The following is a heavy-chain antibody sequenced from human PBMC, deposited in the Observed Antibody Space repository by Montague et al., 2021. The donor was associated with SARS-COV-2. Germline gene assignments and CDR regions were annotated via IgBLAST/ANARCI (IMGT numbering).Heavy chain of an antibody. J-gene: IGHJ6*02. V-gene: IGHV3-30*04. D-gene: IGHD3-9*01. CDR1: GFTFSRYA. Sequence: SLRLSCAASGFTFSRYAIHWVRQAPGKGLEWVALISFDGRSQYYXXSLKGRFTISRDNSKSTLYLQMNSLRAADTAVYYCARDGKYYDTLIGYFSPRNYYYFYGMDVWGQGTTVTVSS. CDR3: ARDGKYYDTLIGYFSPRNYYYFYGMDV. CDR2: ISFDGRSQ.